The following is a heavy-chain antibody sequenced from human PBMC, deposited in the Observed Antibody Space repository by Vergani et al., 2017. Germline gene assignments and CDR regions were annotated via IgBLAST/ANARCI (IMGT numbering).Heavy chain of an antibody. D-gene: IGHD5-12*01. J-gene: IGHJ4*02. Sequence: EVQLVESGGVVVQPGGSLRLSCAASGFTFDDYTMHWVRQAPGKGLEWVSLISWDGGSTYYADSVKGRFTISRDNSKNSLYLQMNSLRTEDTALYYCAKALNIVATIGFVDYWGQGTLVTVSS. CDR2: ISWDGGST. V-gene: IGHV3-43*01. CDR1: GFTFDDYT. CDR3: AKALNIVATIGFVDY.